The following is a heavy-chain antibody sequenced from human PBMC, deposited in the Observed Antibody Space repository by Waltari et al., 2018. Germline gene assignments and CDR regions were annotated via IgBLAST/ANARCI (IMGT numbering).Heavy chain of an antibody. D-gene: IGHD4-4*01. Sequence: EIQLVESGGDLVQPGGSRRLSCVTCGFPFHNFLMAWVRLVPGKGLQWLAHIKHDGSETYHVDSVKGRFTISRDNARNSLYLEMDRLRVEYTGVYYCAREGLTEESAYWGQGTLVTVSS. CDR3: AREGLTEESAY. CDR2: IKHDGSET. J-gene: IGHJ4*02. CDR1: GFPFHNFL. V-gene: IGHV3-7*01.